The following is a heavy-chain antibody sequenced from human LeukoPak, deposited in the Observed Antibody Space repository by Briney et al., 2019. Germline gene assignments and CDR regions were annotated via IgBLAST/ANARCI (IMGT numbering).Heavy chain of an antibody. V-gene: IGHV3-23*01. CDR2: ISGSGGST. D-gene: IGHD4-17*01. CDR1: GFTFSSYA. J-gene: IGHJ4*02. Sequence: PGGSLRLSCAASGFTFSSYAMSWVRQAPGKGLEWVSAISGSGGSTYYADSVKGRFTISKDNSKNTLYLQMNSLRAEDTAVYYCAKDPRLTTVTTLGYWGQGTLVTVSS. CDR3: AKDPRLTTVTTLGY.